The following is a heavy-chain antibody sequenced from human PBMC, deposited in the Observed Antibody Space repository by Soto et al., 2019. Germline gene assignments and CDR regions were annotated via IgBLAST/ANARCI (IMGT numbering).Heavy chain of an antibody. D-gene: IGHD3-10*01. CDR3: VRQGFGALHGLVDV. V-gene: IGHV4-59*08. CDR1: GGSISSHN. CDR2: IRDSGDT. J-gene: IGHJ6*02. Sequence: QVQLQESGPGLVKPSATLSLICSDSGGSISSHNWGWIRLPPGKGLEWIGYIRDSGDTSYNPSLNSRVTMSLATSKKEFSLKLTSVTAADTAVYYGVRQGFGALHGLVDVWGQGTTVTVSS.